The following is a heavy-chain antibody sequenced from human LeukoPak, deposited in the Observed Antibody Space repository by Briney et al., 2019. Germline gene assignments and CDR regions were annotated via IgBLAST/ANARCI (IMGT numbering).Heavy chain of an antibody. CDR2: INHSGST. CDR1: GGSFSGYY. J-gene: IGHJ4*02. D-gene: IGHD7-27*01. Sequence: SETLSLTCAVYGGSFSGYYWSWIRQPPGKGLEWIGEINHSGSTNYNPSLKSRVTISVDTSKNQFSLKLSSVTAADTAVYYCARLVQELGSSADYWGQGTVVTVSS. V-gene: IGHV4-34*01. CDR3: ARLVQELGSSADY.